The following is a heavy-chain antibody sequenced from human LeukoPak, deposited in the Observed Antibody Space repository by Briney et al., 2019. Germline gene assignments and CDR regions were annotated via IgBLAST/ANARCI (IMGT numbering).Heavy chain of an antibody. J-gene: IGHJ6*02. V-gene: IGHV1-18*01. CDR3: ARDRWEPTGYYYGMDV. Sequence: ASVKVSCKASGYTFTSYGISWVRQAPGQGLEWMGWISAYNGNTNYAQKLQGRVTMTTDTSTSTPYMEPRSLRSDDTAVYYCARDRWEPTGYYYGMDVWGQGTTVTVSS. D-gene: IGHD1-26*01. CDR1: GYTFTSYG. CDR2: ISAYNGNT.